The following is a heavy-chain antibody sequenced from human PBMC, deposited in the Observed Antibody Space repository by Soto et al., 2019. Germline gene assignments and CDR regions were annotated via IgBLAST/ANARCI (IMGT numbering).Heavy chain of an antibody. V-gene: IGHV6-1*01. CDR3: ARAPRGDQRLRSSYDCYGMDI. CDR1: GDSVSSNSAA. CDR2: TYYRSKWYN. Sequence: SQTLSLTCAISGDSVSSNSAAWKWIRHSPSRGLDWLGRTYYRSKWYNDYAVSVKSRITINTDKSKNKFSLQLNSVTPEDTAVYYCARAPRGDQRLRSSYDCYGMDIWGQGATVTVSS. D-gene: IGHD3-16*01. J-gene: IGHJ6*02.